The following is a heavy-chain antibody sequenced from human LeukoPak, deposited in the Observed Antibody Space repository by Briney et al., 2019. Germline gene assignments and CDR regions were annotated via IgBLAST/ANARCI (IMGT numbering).Heavy chain of an antibody. CDR1: GFTFSSYG. J-gene: IGHJ4*02. CDR2: INHSGST. CDR3: ARRSWDIVVVPAENYFDY. Sequence: GSLRLSCAASGFTFSSYGMSWVRQPPGKGLEWIGEINHSGSTNYNPSLKSRVTISVDTSKNQFSLKLSSVTAADTAVYYCARRSWDIVVVPAENYFDYWGQGTLVTVSS. D-gene: IGHD2-2*01. V-gene: IGHV4-34*01.